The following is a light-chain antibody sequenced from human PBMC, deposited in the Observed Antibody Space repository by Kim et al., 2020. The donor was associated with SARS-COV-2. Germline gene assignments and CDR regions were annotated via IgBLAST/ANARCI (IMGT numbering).Light chain of an antibody. CDR1: QSVSSSY. V-gene: IGKV3-20*01. CDR2: GAS. Sequence: LSPGERATLSCRASQSVSSSYLAWYQQKPGPAPRLLIYGASSRATGIPDRFSGSGSGTDFTLTISRLEPEDFAVYYCQQYGSSPYTFGQGTKLEI. CDR3: QQYGSSPYT. J-gene: IGKJ2*01.